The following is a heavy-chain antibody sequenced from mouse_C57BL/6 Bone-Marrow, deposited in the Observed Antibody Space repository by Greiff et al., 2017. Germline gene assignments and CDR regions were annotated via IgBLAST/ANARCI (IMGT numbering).Heavy chain of an antibody. CDR3: ARPYYSNYWYFDV. CDR2: IYPGSGST. D-gene: IGHD2-5*01. CDR1: GYTFTSYW. Sequence: QVQLQQPGAELVKPWASVKMSCKASGYTFTSYWITWVKQRPGQGLEWIGDIYPGSGSTNYNEKFKSKATLTVDTSSSTAYMQRSSLTSEDSAVYYCARPYYSNYWYFDVWGTGTTVTVSS. V-gene: IGHV1-55*01. J-gene: IGHJ1*03.